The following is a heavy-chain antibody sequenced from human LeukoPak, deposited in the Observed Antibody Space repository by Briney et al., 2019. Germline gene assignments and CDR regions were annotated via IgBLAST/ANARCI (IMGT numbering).Heavy chain of an antibody. V-gene: IGHV1-46*01. J-gene: IGHJ4*02. Sequence: ASVKVSCKASGYTFTSYYMHWVRQAPGQGLEWMGIINPSGGSTSYAQKFQGRVTMTRDTSISTAYMELSRLRSDDTAVYYCARGPFGSGTYSSLDYWGQGTLVTVSS. CDR3: ARGPFGSGTYSSLDY. CDR1: GYTFTSYY. CDR2: INPSGGST. D-gene: IGHD3-10*01.